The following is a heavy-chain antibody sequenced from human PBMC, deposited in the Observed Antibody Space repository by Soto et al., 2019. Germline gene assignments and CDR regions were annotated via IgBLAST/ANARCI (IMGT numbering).Heavy chain of an antibody. CDR2: ISAYNGNT. CDR1: GYTLTELS. D-gene: IGHD6-13*01. V-gene: IGHV1-18*01. CDR3: AKSPAGNDSFDY. J-gene: IGHJ4*02. Sequence: ASVKVSCKVSGYTLTELSMHWVRQAPGKGLEWMGWISAYNGNTNYAQKLQGRVTMTTDTSTSTAYMELRSLRSDDTAVYYCAKSPAGNDSFDYWGQGTLVTVSS.